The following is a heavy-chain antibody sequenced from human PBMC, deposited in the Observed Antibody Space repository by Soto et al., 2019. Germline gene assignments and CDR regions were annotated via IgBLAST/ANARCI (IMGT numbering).Heavy chain of an antibody. V-gene: IGHV2-5*02. J-gene: IGHJ4*02. CDR1: GFSLSTSGVG. CDR2: IYWDDSK. Sequence: QITLKESGPTLVKPTQTLTLTCTFSGFSLSTSGVGVGWIRQPPGKALEWLAVIYWDDSKTYSPSLKSRLTITKDTARDQVVPTTTNMDPVDTATYYCAHKGSGSRAIDYWGQGALVTVSS. CDR3: AHKGSGSRAIDY. D-gene: IGHD3-10*01.